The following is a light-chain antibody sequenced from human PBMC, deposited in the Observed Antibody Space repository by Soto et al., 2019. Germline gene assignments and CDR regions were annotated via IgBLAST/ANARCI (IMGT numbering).Light chain of an antibody. V-gene: IGKV1-27*01. CDR2: AAS. CDR3: QKYNSSPIT. Sequence: DIQMTQSPSSLSASVGDRVTITCRASQVINNYLAWYQQRPGKVPKPLIYAASTLQSGVPSRFSGSGSGTDFTLTISSLQPEDVATSYCQKYNSSPITFRGGTKVDNK. CDR1: QVINNY. J-gene: IGKJ4*01.